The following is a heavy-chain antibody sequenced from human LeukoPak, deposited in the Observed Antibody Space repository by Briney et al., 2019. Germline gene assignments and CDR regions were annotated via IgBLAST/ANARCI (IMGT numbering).Heavy chain of an antibody. CDR3: ARYDILPGTHDAFDI. Sequence: SQTLSLTCTVSGGSISSGDYSWRWLRRPPGKGLEWIGYIYQSGSIYYNPSLKSRVTISVDRSKTQFSLKLSSVTAADTAVYYCARYDILPGTHDAFDIWGQGAVVAVSS. J-gene: IGHJ3*02. CDR1: GGSISSGDYS. D-gene: IGHD3-9*01. CDR2: IYQSGSI. V-gene: IGHV4-30-2*01.